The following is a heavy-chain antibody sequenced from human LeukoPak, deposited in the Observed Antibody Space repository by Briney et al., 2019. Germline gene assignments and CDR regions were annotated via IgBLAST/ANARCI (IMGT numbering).Heavy chain of an antibody. V-gene: IGHV4-39*07. J-gene: IGHJ3*02. Sequence: SETLSLTCTVSGGSISSSSYYWGWIRQPPGKGLESIGSIYYSGSTYYNPSLKSRVTISVDTSKNQFSLKLSSVTAADTAVYYCARDRSSGWQGVFDIWGQGTMVTVSS. CDR3: ARDRSSGWQGVFDI. CDR1: GGSISSSSYY. D-gene: IGHD6-19*01. CDR2: IYYSGST.